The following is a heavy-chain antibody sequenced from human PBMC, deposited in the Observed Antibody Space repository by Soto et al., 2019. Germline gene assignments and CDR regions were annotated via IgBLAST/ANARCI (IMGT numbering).Heavy chain of an antibody. CDR1: GYTFTSYG. Sequence: QVQLVQSGAEVKKPGASVKVSCKASGYTFTSYGISWVRQAPGQGLEWMGWISAYNGNTNYAQKLQGRVTMTTDTSXSXXYMELRSLRSDDTAVYYCARESGGVIALHYYGMDVWGQGTTVTVSS. CDR3: ARESGGVIALHYYGMDV. J-gene: IGHJ6*02. V-gene: IGHV1-18*01. CDR2: ISAYNGNT. D-gene: IGHD3-16*02.